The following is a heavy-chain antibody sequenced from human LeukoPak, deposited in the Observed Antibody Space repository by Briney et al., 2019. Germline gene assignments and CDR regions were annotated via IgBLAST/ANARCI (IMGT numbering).Heavy chain of an antibody. CDR2: INHSGST. D-gene: IGHD2-8*02. J-gene: IGHJ4*02. CDR1: GGSFSGYY. V-gene: IGHV4-34*01. CDR3: ARGSSGITGGFGY. Sequence: ASETLSLTCAVYGGSFSGYYWSWIRQPPGKGLEWIGEINHSGSTNYNPSLKSRVTISVDTSKNQFSLKLSSVTAADTAVYYCARGSSGITGGFGYWGQGTLVTVSS.